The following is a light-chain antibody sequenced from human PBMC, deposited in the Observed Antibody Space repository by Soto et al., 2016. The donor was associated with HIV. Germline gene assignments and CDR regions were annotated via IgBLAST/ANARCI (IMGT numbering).Light chain of an antibody. CDR3: QQSYNTPRT. Sequence: DIQMTQSPSSLSASVGDRITTTCRARQNIGGFLNWYQQIPGKAPNLLIYDASTLQSGVPSRFSGSGSGTDFTLIISSLQPEDFATYYCQQSYNTPRTFGQGTKVEIK. J-gene: IGKJ1*01. CDR2: DAS. CDR1: QNIGGF. V-gene: IGKV1-39*01.